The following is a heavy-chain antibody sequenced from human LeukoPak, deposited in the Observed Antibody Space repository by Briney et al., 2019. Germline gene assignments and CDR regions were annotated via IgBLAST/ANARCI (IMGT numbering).Heavy chain of an antibody. D-gene: IGHD3-22*01. J-gene: IGHJ4*02. CDR3: ARAPPYYYDSSGYYTD. Sequence: SVKVSCKASGGTFSSYAISWVRQAPGQGLEWMGRIIPILGIANYAQKFQGRVTITADKSTSTAYMELSSLRSEDTAVYYCARAPPYYYDSSGYYTDWGQGTLVTVSS. CDR2: IIPILGIA. V-gene: IGHV1-69*04. CDR1: GGTFSSYA.